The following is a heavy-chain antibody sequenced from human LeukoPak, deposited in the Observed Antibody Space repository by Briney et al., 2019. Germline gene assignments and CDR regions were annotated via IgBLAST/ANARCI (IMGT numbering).Heavy chain of an antibody. CDR1: GLTFSDYY. D-gene: IGHD2-8*01. CDR3: ARVKRVYAIDY. CDR2: ISSSGSTK. J-gene: IGHJ4*02. V-gene: IGHV3-11*01. Sequence: GGSLRLSCAASGLTFSDYYMSWIRQAPGKGLEWISYISSSGSTKYNAESVKGRFTISRDNAKNSLYLQMSSLRAEDTAVYYCARVKRVYAIDYWGQGTLVTVSS.